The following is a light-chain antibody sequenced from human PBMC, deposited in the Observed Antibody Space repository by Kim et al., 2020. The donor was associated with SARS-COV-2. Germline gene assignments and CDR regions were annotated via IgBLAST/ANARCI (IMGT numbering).Light chain of an antibody. Sequence: DIVMTQSPDSLAVSLGERATINCKSSQSVLYSSDNKNYLAWYQQKPGQPPKLLIYWAFTRESGVPDRFSGSGSGTDFTLTISSLQAEDVAVYYCQQYYNTPYTFGQGTKLEI. CDR1: QSVLYSSDNKNY. V-gene: IGKV4-1*01. J-gene: IGKJ2*01. CDR2: WAF. CDR3: QQYYNTPYT.